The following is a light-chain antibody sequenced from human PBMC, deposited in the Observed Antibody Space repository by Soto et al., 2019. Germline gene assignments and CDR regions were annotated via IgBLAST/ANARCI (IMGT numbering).Light chain of an antibody. CDR2: ATS. Sequence: DIQLTQSPSSLSASVGDRVTITCRASQAISSYLAWYQQKPGNVPELLIYATSTLQSGAPSRFSGSGSVTDFTLTISRLQPEDVATYYCHKYNHAPTFGGGTKVEIK. J-gene: IGKJ4*01. CDR3: HKYNHAPT. CDR1: QAISSY. V-gene: IGKV1-27*01.